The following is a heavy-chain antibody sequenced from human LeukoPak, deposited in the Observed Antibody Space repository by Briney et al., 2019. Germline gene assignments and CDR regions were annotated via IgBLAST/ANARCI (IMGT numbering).Heavy chain of an antibody. CDR2: INYSGST. V-gene: IGHV4-34*01. CDR1: GGSFSGYY. D-gene: IGHD3-10*01. J-gene: IGHJ4*02. CDR3: ARGGDYYGSGIPFDF. Sequence: SETLSLTCTVYGGSFSGYYWSWIRQPPGKGLEWIGEINYSGSTNYNLSLKSRVTISVDTSKNQFSLKLSSVSAADTAVYYCARGGDYYGSGIPFDFWGQGTLVTVSS.